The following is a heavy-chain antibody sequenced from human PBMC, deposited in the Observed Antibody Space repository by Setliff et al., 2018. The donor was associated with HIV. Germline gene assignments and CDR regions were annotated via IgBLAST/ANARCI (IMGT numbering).Heavy chain of an antibody. CDR1: GFSVSSNY. CDR2: IYAAGST. V-gene: IGHV3-53*04. J-gene: IGHJ3*02. CDR3: ARVSKSSPDAFDI. Sequence: PGGSLRLSCAASGFSVSSNYMSWVRQAPGKGLEWVSVIYAAGSTYYADSVKGRFTISRHNSKNTLYLQLNSPRAEDTAVYYCARVSKSSPDAFDICGQGTMVTVSS. D-gene: IGHD6-13*01.